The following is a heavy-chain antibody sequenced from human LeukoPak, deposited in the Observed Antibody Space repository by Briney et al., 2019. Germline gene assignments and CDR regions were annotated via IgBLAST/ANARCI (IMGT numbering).Heavy chain of an antibody. D-gene: IGHD3-3*01. Sequence: GGSLRLSCAASGFTFTSYAMSWVRQAPGKGLEWVPGVRGSGGSTYYADSVKGRFTISRDNSKSTLYLQMNSLRAEDTAVYYCAIDGYDFYNWFDPCGQGTLVTVSS. J-gene: IGHJ5*02. CDR2: VRGSGGST. CDR3: AIDGYDFYNWFDP. CDR1: GFTFTSYA. V-gene: IGHV3-23*01.